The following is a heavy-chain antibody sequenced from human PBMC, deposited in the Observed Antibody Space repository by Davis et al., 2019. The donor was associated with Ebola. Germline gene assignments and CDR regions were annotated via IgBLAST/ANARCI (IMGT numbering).Heavy chain of an antibody. Sequence: GESLKISCAASGFTFSIYGMYWFRQAPGKGLEWLSYIGGSSDNLNYVDSVKGRFTISRDNAQDSLSLHMNGLRDDDTAVYYCARRIVGNSRGGVDVWGQGTTVTVSS. J-gene: IGHJ6*02. V-gene: IGHV3-48*02. CDR2: IGGSSDNL. CDR3: ARRIVGNSRGGVDV. D-gene: IGHD3-22*01. CDR1: GFTFSIYG.